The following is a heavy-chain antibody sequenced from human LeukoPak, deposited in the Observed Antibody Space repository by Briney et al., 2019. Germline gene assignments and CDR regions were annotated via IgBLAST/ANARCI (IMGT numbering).Heavy chain of an antibody. CDR3: VTERPFSSGTYYNA. J-gene: IGHJ5*02. V-gene: IGHV3-23*01. CDR2: IGGNSGYT. D-gene: IGHD3-10*01. Sequence: GGSLRLSCAASGFTFKNYAMSWVRQAPGKGLEWASTIGGNSGYTYYSDSVKGRFTISRDNSRNTLYLQMTSLRVDDTAVYFCVTERPFSSGTYYNAWGQGTLVIVSS. CDR1: GFTFKNYA.